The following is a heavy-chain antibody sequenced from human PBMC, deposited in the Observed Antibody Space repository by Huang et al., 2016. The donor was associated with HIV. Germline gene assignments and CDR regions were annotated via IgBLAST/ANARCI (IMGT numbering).Heavy chain of an antibody. D-gene: IGHD6-25*01. J-gene: IGHJ4*02. Sequence: QVQLVQSGAEVKKPGASVKVSCKASGYIFSTYDTHWVRQAPGQRFEWMGRINAGNGNTKYSQRFQGRVTITRDTAANTAYVELSSLRSEDTGVYYCARGIAAGDYWGQGTLVTVSS. CDR1: GYIFSTYD. V-gene: IGHV1-3*01. CDR2: INAGNGNT. CDR3: ARGIAAGDY.